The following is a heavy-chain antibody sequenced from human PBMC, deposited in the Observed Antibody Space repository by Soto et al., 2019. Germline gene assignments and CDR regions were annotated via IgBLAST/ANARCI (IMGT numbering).Heavy chain of an antibody. CDR2: IIPIFGTA. V-gene: IGHV1-69*13. D-gene: IGHD6-19*01. CDR3: ARVTGAVPSYFDY. Sequence: GASVKVSCKASGATFSSYAISWVRQAPGQGLEWMGGIIPIFGTANYAQKFQGRVTITADESTSTAYMELSSLRSENTAVYYCARVTGAVPSYFDYRGPGTLVTVSS. CDR1: GATFSSYA. J-gene: IGHJ4*02.